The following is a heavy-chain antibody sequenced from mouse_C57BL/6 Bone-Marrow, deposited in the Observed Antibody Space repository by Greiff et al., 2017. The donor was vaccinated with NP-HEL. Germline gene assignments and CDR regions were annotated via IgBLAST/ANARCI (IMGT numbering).Heavy chain of an antibody. D-gene: IGHD1-1*01. V-gene: IGHV1-64*01. CDR2: IHPNSGST. CDR1: GYTFTSYW. J-gene: IGHJ2*01. Sequence: QVQLQQPGAELVKPGASVKLSCKASGYTFTSYWMHWVKQRPGQGLEWIGMIHPNSGSTNYYEKFKSKATLTVDKSSSTAYIQLSSVTSEDSAVYYCARDYGSRYWGKGTTLTVSS. CDR3: ARDYGSRY.